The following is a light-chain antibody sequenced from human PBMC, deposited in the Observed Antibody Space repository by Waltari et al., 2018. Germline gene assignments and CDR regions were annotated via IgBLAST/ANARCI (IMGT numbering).Light chain of an antibody. J-gene: IGLJ2*01. V-gene: IGLV2-14*01. CDR3: SSYAGSTTEV. Sequence: SALTQPASVSGSPGQSITISCTGPGSAVGAYNSVSWYQQRSGRAPKLMIYEVSNRPSGVSYRFSGSKSGNTASLTISGLQAEDEADYYCSSYAGSTTEVFGGGTKLTVL. CDR2: EVS. CDR1: GSAVGAYNS.